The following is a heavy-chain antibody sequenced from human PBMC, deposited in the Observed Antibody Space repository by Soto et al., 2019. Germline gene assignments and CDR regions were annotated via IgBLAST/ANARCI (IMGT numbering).Heavy chain of an antibody. D-gene: IGHD2-15*01. Sequence: QVQLVESGGGVVQPGRSLRLSCAASGFTFTTYAIQWVRQAPGKGLEWVAVISNDGRGKYYADSVKGRFTISRDNSKNTLYLQMNRLRSDDTALYYCARDQCFGGGRSCYYFDFWGQGTLVTVSS. CDR3: ARDQCFGGGRSCYYFDF. CDR2: ISNDGRGK. CDR1: GFTFTTYA. V-gene: IGHV3-30*04. J-gene: IGHJ4*02.